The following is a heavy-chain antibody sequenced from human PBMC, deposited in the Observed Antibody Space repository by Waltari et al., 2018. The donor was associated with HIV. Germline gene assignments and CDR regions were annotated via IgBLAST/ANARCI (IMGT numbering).Heavy chain of an antibody. Sequence: QVQLQESGPGLLKPSETLSLTCTVSGASITNYHLNWIRQPPGKGLEWIEYIHYSGRTKHTPSLKSRDTPYLKRRVTMSLHTSKNQLSPKLCSVTAADTAVYYCATFSTGYSSGWFSGRYNWFDPWGQGTRVTVSS. V-gene: IGHV4-59*08. J-gene: IGHJ5*02. CDR2: IHYSGRT. CDR3: ATFSTGYSSGWFSGRYNWFDP. D-gene: IGHD6-13*01. CDR1: GASITNYH.